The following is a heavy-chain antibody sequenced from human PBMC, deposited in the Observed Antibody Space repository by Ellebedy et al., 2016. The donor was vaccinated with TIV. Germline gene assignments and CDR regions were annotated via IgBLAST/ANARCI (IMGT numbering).Heavy chain of an antibody. J-gene: IGHJ5*02. V-gene: IGHV3-30*02. CDR2: IRYDGSNK. CDR3: ARGARKGGNWFDP. Sequence: GESLKISCAASGFTFSNFGMHWVRQAPGKGLEWVAFIRYDGSNKYYADSVKGRLTISRDNSKNTLYLQMNSLRAADTAVYYCARGARKGGNWFDPWGQGTLVTVSS. CDR1: GFTFSNFG. D-gene: IGHD1-14*01.